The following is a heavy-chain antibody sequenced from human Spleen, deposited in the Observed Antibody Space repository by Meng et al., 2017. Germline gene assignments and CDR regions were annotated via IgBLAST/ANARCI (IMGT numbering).Heavy chain of an antibody. J-gene: IGHJ4*02. V-gene: IGHV1-3*01. CDR2: INVYNGKT. Sequence: QVQLVRSGAEVKKPGASVKVSCKASGYTFTSYAMHWVRQAPGQRLEWMGWINVYNGKTDYALKFQDRVTMTTDTFTNTAYMELRSLRSDDTAVYYCATRGNPYLNCWGQGTLVTVSS. CDR1: GYTFTSYA. CDR3: ATRGNPYLNC.